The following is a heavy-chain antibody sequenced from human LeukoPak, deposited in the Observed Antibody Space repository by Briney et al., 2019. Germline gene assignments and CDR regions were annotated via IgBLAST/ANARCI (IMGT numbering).Heavy chain of an antibody. D-gene: IGHD2/OR15-2a*01. Sequence: GGSLRLSCAASGFSFSSNGMHWVRQAPGKGLEWVAFIRYDASDKYYADSVKGRFTISRDNSKNTLYLQMSSLRAEDTAVYYCAKRIGYFDYRGQGTLVTVSS. CDR2: IRYDASDK. CDR3: AKRIGYFDY. CDR1: GFSFSSNG. V-gene: IGHV3-30*02. J-gene: IGHJ4*02.